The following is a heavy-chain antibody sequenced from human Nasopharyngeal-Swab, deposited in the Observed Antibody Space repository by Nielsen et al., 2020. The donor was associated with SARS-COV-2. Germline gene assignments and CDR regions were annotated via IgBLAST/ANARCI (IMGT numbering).Heavy chain of an antibody. CDR2: IDEDGTIT. J-gene: IGHJ4*02. CDR1: GFTFSSYS. D-gene: IGHD3-10*01. Sequence: GESLKISCAASGFTFSSYSMNWVRQAPGKGLEWVARIDEDGTITNHADSVKGRFTISRENAENTLYLQMNSLRVEDTAVYYCARDVGGSGSNWGQGTLVTVSS. CDR3: ARDVGGSGSN. V-gene: IGHV3-74*01.